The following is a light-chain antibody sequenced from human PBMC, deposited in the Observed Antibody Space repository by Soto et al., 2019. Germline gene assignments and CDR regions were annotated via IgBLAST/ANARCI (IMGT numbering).Light chain of an antibody. V-gene: IGLV2-14*01. CDR3: SSYTTSSTLV. CDR2: DVT. Sequence: QSALTQPASVSASPGQSITISCTGTSTDIGGFDSVSWYQQHPGKAPKLMIHDVTDRPSGVSNRFSGSKSGDTASLTISGLQAEDEADYYCSSYTTSSTLVFGGGTKLTVL. J-gene: IGLJ2*01. CDR1: STDIGGFDS.